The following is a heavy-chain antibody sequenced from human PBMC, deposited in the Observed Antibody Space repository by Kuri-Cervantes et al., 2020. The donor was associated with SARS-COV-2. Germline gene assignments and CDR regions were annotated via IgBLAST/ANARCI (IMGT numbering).Heavy chain of an antibody. J-gene: IGHJ5*02. CDR2: ISSNGGST. V-gene: IGHV3-64*01. CDR1: GFTFSSYA. Sequence: GGSLRLSCAASGFTFSSYAMHWVRQAPGKGLEYVSAISSNGGSTYYANSVKGRFTISRDNSKNTLYLQMGSLRAEGMAVYYRAIPMIVVVIVGGSGKPNWFDPWGQGTLVTVSS. D-gene: IGHD3-22*01. CDR3: AIPMIVVVIVGGSGKPNWFDP.